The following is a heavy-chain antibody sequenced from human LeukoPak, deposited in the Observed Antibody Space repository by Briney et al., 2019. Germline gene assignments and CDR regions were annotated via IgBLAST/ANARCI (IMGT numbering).Heavy chain of an antibody. CDR3: ARNAYDM. CDR2: INQDGSEK. CDR1: GFTFGTYW. V-gene: IGHV3-7*01. J-gene: IGHJ3*02. Sequence: GGSLRLSCAASGFTFGTYWMSWVRQAPGKGLEWAANINQDGSEKNYVDSVKGRFTISRDNAKNSLYLQMNSLRVEDTAVYYCARNAYDMWGQGTTVTVSS.